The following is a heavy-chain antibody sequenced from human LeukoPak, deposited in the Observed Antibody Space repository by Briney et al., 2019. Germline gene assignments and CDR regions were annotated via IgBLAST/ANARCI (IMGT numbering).Heavy chain of an antibody. Sequence: GGSLRLSCAASGFTFSSYEMNWVRQAPGKGLEWVSYISSRGSTIYYADSVKGRFTISRDNAKSSLYLQMNSLRVEDTAVYYCARDPSAGSESWGQGTLVTVSS. CDR2: ISSRGSTI. D-gene: IGHD6-25*01. J-gene: IGHJ4*02. CDR3: ARDPSAGSES. CDR1: GFTFSSYE. V-gene: IGHV3-48*03.